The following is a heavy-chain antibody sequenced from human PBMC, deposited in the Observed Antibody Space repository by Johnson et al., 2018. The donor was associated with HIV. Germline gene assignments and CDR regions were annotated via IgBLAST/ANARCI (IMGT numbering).Heavy chain of an antibody. CDR2: IYSGGSR. V-gene: IGHV3-66*02. D-gene: IGHD3-10*01. J-gene: IGHJ3*02. Sequence: VQLVESGGGLVQPGGSLRLSCAASGFTVSSNYMSWVRQAPGKGLEWVSVIYSGGSRYYADPDKGRFTISRDNSKSTLYLQMNSLRAEDTAGYYCARHHITYYYTSGSPDAFDIWGQGTMVTVSS. CDR3: ARHHITYYYTSGSPDAFDI. CDR1: GFTVSSNY.